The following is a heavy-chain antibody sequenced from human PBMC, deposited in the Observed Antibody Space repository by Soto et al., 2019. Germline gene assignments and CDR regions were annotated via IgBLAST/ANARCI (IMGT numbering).Heavy chain of an antibody. J-gene: IGHJ4*02. V-gene: IGHV3-9*02. CDR3: AKGMRWGGMTRIHYFDS. D-gene: IGHD3-16*01. CDR1: GFTADDYA. Sequence: EVQLVESGGGLVQPGRSLRLSCVASGFTADDYALHWVRQAPGKGLEWVSGISSNSDTIHYADSVKGRFTISRDNAKNSLFLQMNSLRPEVTAVYYCAKGMRWGGMTRIHYFDSWGQGTLVTVSS. CDR2: ISSNSDTI.